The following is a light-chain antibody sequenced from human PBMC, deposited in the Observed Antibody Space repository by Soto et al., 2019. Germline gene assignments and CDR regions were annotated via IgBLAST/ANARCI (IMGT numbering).Light chain of an antibody. Sequence: EIVLAQSPGTLSLSPGDRATVSCRASQSFNSRYLSWFQQRPGQAPRLLIYATSSRAADIPDRFSGSGSGTDFTLTINRLVPEDFAVYYCQQYGSAPWTFGQGTKVEIK. V-gene: IGKV3-20*01. CDR2: ATS. CDR3: QQYGSAPWT. J-gene: IGKJ1*01. CDR1: QSFNSRY.